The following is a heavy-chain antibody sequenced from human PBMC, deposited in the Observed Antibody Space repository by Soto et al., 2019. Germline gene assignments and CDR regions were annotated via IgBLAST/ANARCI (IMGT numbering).Heavy chain of an antibody. CDR2: ISYDGSNK. CDR1: GFTFSSYA. D-gene: IGHD6-19*01. CDR3: ARDSSGCDY. Sequence: GGSLRLSCAASGFTFSSYAMHWVRQAPGKGLEWVAVISYDGSNKYYADSVKGRFTISRDNSKNTLYLQMNSLRAEDTAVYYCARDSSGCDYWGQGSVVTSPQ. V-gene: IGHV3-30-3*01. J-gene: IGHJ4*02.